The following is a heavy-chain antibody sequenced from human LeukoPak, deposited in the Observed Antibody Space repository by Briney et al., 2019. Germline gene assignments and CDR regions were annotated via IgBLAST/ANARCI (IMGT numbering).Heavy chain of an antibody. D-gene: IGHD3-22*01. J-gene: IGHJ5*02. CDR3: ARQKRVYDSTDWFDP. CDR2: IHYSGST. CDR1: GGSISSSSYY. V-gene: IGHV4-39*01. Sequence: SETLSLTCTVSGGSISSSSYYWGWIRQPPGKGLEWIGSIHYSGSTYYNPSLKSRVTISVDTSKNQFSLKLSSVTAADTAVYYCARQKRVYDSTDWFDPWGQGTLVTVSS.